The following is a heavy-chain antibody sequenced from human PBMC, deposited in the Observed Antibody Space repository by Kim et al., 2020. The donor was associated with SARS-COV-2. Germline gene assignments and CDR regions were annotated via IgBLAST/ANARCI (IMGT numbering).Heavy chain of an antibody. Sequence: SVKVSCKASGGTFSSYAISWVRQAPGQGLEWMGGIIPIFGTANYAQKFQGRVTITADESTSTAYMELSSLRSEDTAVYYCASGGKGATRSLYYYYYYGMDVWGQGTTVTVSS. CDR3: ASGGKGATRSLYYYYYYGMDV. CDR1: GGTFSSYA. CDR2: IIPIFGTA. D-gene: IGHD1-26*01. V-gene: IGHV1-69*13. J-gene: IGHJ6*02.